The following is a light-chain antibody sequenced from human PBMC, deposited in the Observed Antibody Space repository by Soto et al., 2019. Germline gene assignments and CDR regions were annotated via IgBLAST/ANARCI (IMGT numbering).Light chain of an antibody. Sequence: EIVLTQSPATLSLSPGERATLSCRASQSVKTFLLWYQHRPGQAPRVLIYDASNRATGIPARFSGSGSGTDFTLTISSLEPEDIAVYYCQQYYNWPRTFGQGTRLEIK. CDR2: DAS. J-gene: IGKJ5*01. V-gene: IGKV3-11*01. CDR3: QQYYNWPRT. CDR1: QSVKTF.